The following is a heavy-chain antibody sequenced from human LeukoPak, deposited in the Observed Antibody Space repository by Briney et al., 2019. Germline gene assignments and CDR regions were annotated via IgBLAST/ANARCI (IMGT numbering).Heavy chain of an antibody. V-gene: IGHV4-31*03. Sequence: PSETLSLTCTVSGGSISSGGYCWSWIRQHPGKGLEWIGYIYYSGSTYYNPSLQSRVTISVDTSKNQFSLKLSSVTAADTAEYHCTREEQQLGLDYWGQGTLVTVSS. CDR2: IYYSGST. D-gene: IGHD6-13*01. CDR1: GGSISSGGYC. CDR3: TREEQQLGLDY. J-gene: IGHJ4*02.